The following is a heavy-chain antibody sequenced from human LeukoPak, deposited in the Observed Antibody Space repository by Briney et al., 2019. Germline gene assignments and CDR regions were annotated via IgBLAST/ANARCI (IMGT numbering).Heavy chain of an antibody. CDR3: AREAPWGIAAAFGRAFDI. Sequence: PSETLSLTCTVSGGSIISYYWSWIRQPPGKGLEWIGYIYYSGSTNYNPSLKSRVTISVDTSKNQFSLKLSSVTAADTAVYYCAREAPWGIAAAFGRAFDIWGQGTMVTVSS. D-gene: IGHD6-13*01. V-gene: IGHV4-59*01. J-gene: IGHJ3*02. CDR2: IYYSGST. CDR1: GGSIISYY.